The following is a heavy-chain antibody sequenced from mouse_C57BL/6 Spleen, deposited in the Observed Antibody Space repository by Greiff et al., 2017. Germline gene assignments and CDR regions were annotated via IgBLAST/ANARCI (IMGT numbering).Heavy chain of an antibody. CDR2: ISNGGGST. Sequence: EVQRVESGGGLVQPGGSLKLSCAASGFTFSDYYMYWVRQTPEKRLEWVAYISNGGGSTYYPDTVKGRFTISRDNAKNTLYLQMSRLKSEDTAMYYCARGGSSPFDYWGQGTTLTVSS. J-gene: IGHJ2*01. V-gene: IGHV5-12*01. CDR1: GFTFSDYY. CDR3: ARGGSSPFDY. D-gene: IGHD1-1*01.